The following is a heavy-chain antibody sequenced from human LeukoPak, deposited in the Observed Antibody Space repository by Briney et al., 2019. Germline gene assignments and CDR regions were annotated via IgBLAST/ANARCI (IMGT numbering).Heavy chain of an antibody. J-gene: IGHJ4*02. D-gene: IGHD3-10*01. V-gene: IGHV3-48*01. Sequence: GGSLRLSCAASGFTFSSFNMNWVRQAPGKGLEWVSYIDSSGGIIYYADSLKGRFTISRDNSKNTLYLQMNSLRAEDTAVYYCTKGSRITMVRGVEFDYWGQGTLVTVSS. CDR1: GFTFSSFN. CDR3: TKGSRITMVRGVEFDY. CDR2: IDSSGGII.